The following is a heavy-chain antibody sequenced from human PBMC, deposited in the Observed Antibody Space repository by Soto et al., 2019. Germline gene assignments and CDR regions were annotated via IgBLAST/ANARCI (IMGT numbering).Heavy chain of an antibody. CDR2: IYYSGST. CDR3: ARGVVPAAYYYYMDV. CDR1: GGSISSYY. Sequence: QVQLQESGPGLVKPSETLSLTCTVSGGSISSYYWSWIRQPPGKGLEWIGYIYYSGSTNYNPSLESRVTISVDTSKNQFSLKLSSVTAADTAVYYCARGVVPAAYYYYMDVWGKGTTVTVSS. J-gene: IGHJ6*03. D-gene: IGHD2-2*01. V-gene: IGHV4-59*08.